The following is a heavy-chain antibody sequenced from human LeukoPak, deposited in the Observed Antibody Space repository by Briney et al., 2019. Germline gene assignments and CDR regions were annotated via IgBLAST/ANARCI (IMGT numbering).Heavy chain of an antibody. CDR3: ARDRCSGGSCLDY. V-gene: IGHV1-2*02. D-gene: IGHD2-15*01. CDR2: INPNSGDT. Sequence: ASVKVSCKASGYTFTGYYMHWVRQAPGQGLEWMGWINPNSGDTNYAQKFQGRVTMTRDTSISTAYMELSRLRSDDTAVYYCARDRCSGGSCLDYWGQGTLVTVSS. J-gene: IGHJ4*02. CDR1: GYTFTGYY.